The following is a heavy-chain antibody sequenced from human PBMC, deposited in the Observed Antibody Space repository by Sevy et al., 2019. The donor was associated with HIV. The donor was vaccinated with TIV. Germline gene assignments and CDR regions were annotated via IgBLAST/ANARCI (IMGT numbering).Heavy chain of an antibody. CDR3: TRPGTAVAGRGEVLDYYYGMDV. V-gene: IGHV3-30-3*01. CDR1: GFTFSSYA. J-gene: IGHJ6*02. Sequence: GGSLRLSCAASGFTFSSYAMHWVRQAPGKGLEWVAVISYDGSNKYYADSVKGRFTISRDNSKSTLYLQMNRLRAEDTAGYYWTRPGTAVAGRGEVLDYYYGMDVWGQGTTVTVSS. CDR2: ISYDGSNK. D-gene: IGHD6-19*01.